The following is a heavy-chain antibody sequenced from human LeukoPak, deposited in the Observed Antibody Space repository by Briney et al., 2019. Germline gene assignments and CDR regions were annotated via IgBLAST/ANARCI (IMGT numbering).Heavy chain of an antibody. J-gene: IGHJ4*02. CDR2: IYHSGST. CDR3: ANQYSSSWYYFDY. D-gene: IGHD6-13*01. CDR1: GYSISSGYY. V-gene: IGHV4-38-2*02. Sequence: SETLSLTCTVSGYSISSGYYWGWIRQPPGKGLEWIGSIYHSGSTYYNPSLKSRVTISVDTSKNQFSLKLSSVTAADTAVYYCANQYSSSWYYFDYWGQGTLVTVPS.